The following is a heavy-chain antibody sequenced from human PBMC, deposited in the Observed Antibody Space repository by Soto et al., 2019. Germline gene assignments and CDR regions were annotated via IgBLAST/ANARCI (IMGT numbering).Heavy chain of an antibody. CDR3: STRAYDTNGYYRFDP. J-gene: IGHJ5*01. CDR2: INHSGRV. Sequence: SVTLCHTWAVDHWSFSCHSWTWIRQAPGKGREWIGDINHSGRVNYSPSLKSRVTISLDTSKNQFSLTLSAVTAADTAMYYCSTRAYDTNGYYRFDPWGQGSLGT. CDR1: HWSFSCHS. V-gene: IGHV4-34*01. D-gene: IGHD3-22*01.